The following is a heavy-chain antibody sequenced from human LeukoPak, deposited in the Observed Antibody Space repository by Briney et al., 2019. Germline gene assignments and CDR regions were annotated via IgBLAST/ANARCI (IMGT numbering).Heavy chain of an antibody. CDR2: IYTSGST. Sequence: SETLSLTCTVSGGSISGGSYYWSSIRQPAGKGLEWIGRIYTSGSTNYNPSLKSRVTISVDTSKNQFSLKLSSVTAADTAVYYCARGYYYDSSGYYLYYYYYMDVWGKGTTVTVSS. CDR1: GGSISGGSYY. V-gene: IGHV4-61*02. J-gene: IGHJ6*03. D-gene: IGHD3-22*01. CDR3: ARGYYYDSSGYYLYYYYYMDV.